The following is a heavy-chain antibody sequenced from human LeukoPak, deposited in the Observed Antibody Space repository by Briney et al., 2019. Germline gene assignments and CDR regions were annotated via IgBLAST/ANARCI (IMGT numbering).Heavy chain of an antibody. J-gene: IGHJ3*02. CDR2: ISSSGSTI. V-gene: IGHV3-48*01. CDR3: AREFDIVLMVYAIAAFDI. CDR1: GFTFSSYS. D-gene: IGHD2-8*01. Sequence: HPGGSLRLSCAASGFTFSSYSMNWVRQAPGKGLEWVSDISSSGSTIYYADSVKGRFTISRDNAKNSLYLQMNSLRAEDTAVYYCAREFDIVLMVYAIAAFDIWGQGTMVTVSS.